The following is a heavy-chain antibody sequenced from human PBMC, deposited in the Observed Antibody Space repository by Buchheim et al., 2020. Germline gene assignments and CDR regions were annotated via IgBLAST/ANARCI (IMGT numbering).Heavy chain of an antibody. CDR2: INHSGST. J-gene: IGHJ6*02. CDR3: AAPSYYYDSSGKPYYGMDV. V-gene: IGHV4-34*01. D-gene: IGHD3-22*01. CDR1: GVSFSGYY. Sequence: QVQLQQWGAGLLKPSETLSLTCAVYGVSFSGYYWSWIRQPPGKGLEWIGEINHSGSTNYNPSLKSRVTISVDTSKNQFLLKLSSVTAADTAVYYCAAPSYYYDSSGKPYYGMDVWGQGTT.